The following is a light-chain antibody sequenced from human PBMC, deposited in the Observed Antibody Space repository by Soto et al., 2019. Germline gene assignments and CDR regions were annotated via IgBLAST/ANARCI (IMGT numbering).Light chain of an antibody. CDR1: SSDVGGYNY. CDR2: EVS. CDR3: SSYTSSSTLHYV. J-gene: IGLJ1*01. Sequence: QSVLTQPASVSGSPGQSITISCTGTSSDVGGYNYVSWYQQHPGKAPKLMIYEVSNRPSGVSNRFSGSKSGNTASLTISGLQAGDEADYYYSSYTSSSTLHYVFGTGTKVTVL. V-gene: IGLV2-14*01.